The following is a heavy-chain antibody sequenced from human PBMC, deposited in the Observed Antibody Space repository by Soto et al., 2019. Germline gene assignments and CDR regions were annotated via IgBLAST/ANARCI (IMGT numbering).Heavy chain of an antibody. J-gene: IGHJ4*02. CDR3: AREGRSGGFDY. CDR1: GFTFSSYG. Sequence: QVQLVESGGGVVQPGRSLRLSCAASGFTFSSYGTHWVRQAPGKGLEWVAVIWYDGSNKYYADSVKGRFTISRDNSKNTLYLQMNSLRAEDTAVYYCAREGRSGGFDYWGQGTLVTVSS. V-gene: IGHV3-33*01. D-gene: IGHD1-26*01. CDR2: IWYDGSNK.